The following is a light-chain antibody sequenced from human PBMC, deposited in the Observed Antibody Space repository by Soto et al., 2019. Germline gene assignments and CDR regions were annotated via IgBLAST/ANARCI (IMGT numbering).Light chain of an antibody. CDR2: APS. V-gene: IGKV1-27*01. CDR1: QGISNY. Sequence: DIQMTPSPSSLSDSVGARLTITFRASQGISNYLAWYQQKPGKVPKLLIYAPSTLQSGVPSPFSGRGSGTEFTLTISSLQPDDFATYYCQHYNSYSEAFGPGTKVDIK. CDR3: QHYNSYSEA. J-gene: IGKJ1*01.